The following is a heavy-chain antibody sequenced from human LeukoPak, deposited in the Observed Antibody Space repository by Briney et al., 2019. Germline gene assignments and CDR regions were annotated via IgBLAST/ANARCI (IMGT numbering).Heavy chain of an antibody. CDR1: GNIFNTYG. CDR3: ASDFEYCGGDCYIHDY. J-gene: IGHJ4*02. D-gene: IGHD2-21*02. Sequence: SVKVSCKDSGNIFNTYGFSWVRQAPGQGLEWMGRIIPILGIANYAQKFQGRVTITADKSTSTAYMELSSLRSEDTAVYYCASDFEYCGGDCYIHDYWGQGTLVTVSS. CDR2: IIPILGIA. V-gene: IGHV1-69*04.